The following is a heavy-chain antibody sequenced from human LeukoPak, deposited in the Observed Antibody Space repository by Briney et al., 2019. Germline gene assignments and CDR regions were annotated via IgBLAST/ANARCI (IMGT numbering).Heavy chain of an antibody. J-gene: IGHJ4*02. D-gene: IGHD3-3*01. V-gene: IGHV3-21*01. CDR1: GFTFSSYS. Sequence: GGSLRLSCAASGFTFSSYSMTWVRQAPGKGLEWVSSISSSSSYIYYAGSVKGRFTISRDNAKNSLYLQMNSLRAEDTAVYYCDGISGYDFLPWGQGTLVTVSS. CDR3: DGISGYDFLP. CDR2: ISSSSSYI.